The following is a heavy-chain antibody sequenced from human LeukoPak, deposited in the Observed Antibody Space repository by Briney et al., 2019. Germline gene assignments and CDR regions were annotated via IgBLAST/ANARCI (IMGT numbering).Heavy chain of an antibody. Sequence: PGGSLRLSCAASGFPGITFSNAWMNWVRQAPGKGLEWVAVISYDGSNKYYADSVKGRFTISRDNSKNTLYLQMNSLRAEDTAVYYCARDPHQPTWPDAFDIWGQGTMVTVSS. CDR1: GFPGITFSNAW. D-gene: IGHD2-2*01. CDR3: ARDPHQPTWPDAFDI. V-gene: IGHV3-30*03. CDR2: ISYDGSNK. J-gene: IGHJ3*02.